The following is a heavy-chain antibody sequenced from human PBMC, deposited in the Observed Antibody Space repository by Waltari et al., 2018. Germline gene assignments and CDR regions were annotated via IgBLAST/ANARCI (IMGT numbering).Heavy chain of an antibody. CDR1: ASTSRTYI. Sequence: EVQLVESGGGLVKPGGSLWFPCALCASTSRTYIMIWFRQAPGEGREWVCCISRRSSYIYYADSVKGRFTISRANAKNTLYLQMNSLRAEYTAVYYCARKGSVAGHDYWGQGTLVTVSS. J-gene: IGHJ4*02. CDR2: ISRRSSYI. D-gene: IGHD6-19*01. V-gene: IGHV3-21*01. CDR3: ARKGSVAGHDY.